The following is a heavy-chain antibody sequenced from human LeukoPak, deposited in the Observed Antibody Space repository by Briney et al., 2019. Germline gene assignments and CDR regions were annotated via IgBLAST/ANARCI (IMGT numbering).Heavy chain of an antibody. D-gene: IGHD1-26*01. V-gene: IGHV3-48*03. CDR1: GFTFSSYE. Sequence: GGSLRLSCAASGFTFSSYEMNWVRQAPGKGLEWVSYISSSGSTIYYADSVKGRFTISRDNAKNSLYLQMNSLRAEDTAVYYCARERYENSGSYFDYWGRGTLVTVSS. J-gene: IGHJ4*02. CDR3: ARERYENSGSYFDY. CDR2: ISSSGSTI.